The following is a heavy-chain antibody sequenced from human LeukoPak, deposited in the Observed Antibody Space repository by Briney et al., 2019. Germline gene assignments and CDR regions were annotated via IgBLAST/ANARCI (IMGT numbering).Heavy chain of an antibody. CDR1: GDTVPTNSVG. J-gene: IGHJ4*02. Sequence: SQTLSLTCAISGDTVPTNSVGWHWIRQSPSRGLEWLGKTYYRSKWYNDFAVSVKSRMTINPDTSRNQFSLQLNSVTPEDTAVYYCARTYSYGFDYWGQGTLVIVSS. CDR2: TYYRSKWYN. D-gene: IGHD5-18*01. CDR3: ARTYSYGFDY. V-gene: IGHV6-1*01.